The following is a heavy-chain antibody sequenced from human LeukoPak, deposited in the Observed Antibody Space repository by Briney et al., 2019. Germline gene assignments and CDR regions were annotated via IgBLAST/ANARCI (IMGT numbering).Heavy chain of an antibody. CDR1: GFTFSSYA. D-gene: IGHD3-22*01. Sequence: GGSLRLSCAASGFTFSSYAMHWVRQAPGKGLEWVAVISYDGSNKYYADSVKGRFTISRDNSKNTLYLQMNSLRAEDTAVYYCAKAGTYYYDSSGYYYGPIDYWGQGTLVTVSS. J-gene: IGHJ4*02. CDR3: AKAGTYYYDSSGYYYGPIDY. CDR2: ISYDGSNK. V-gene: IGHV3-30-3*01.